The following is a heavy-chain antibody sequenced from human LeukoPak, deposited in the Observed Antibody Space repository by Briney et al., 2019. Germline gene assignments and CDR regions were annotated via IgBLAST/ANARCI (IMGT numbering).Heavy chain of an antibody. V-gene: IGHV3-30-3*01. CDR3: ARGGPGSFDY. CDR1: GFTFSRYA. CDR2: ISYDGSNK. J-gene: IGHJ4*02. Sequence: QPGRSLRLSCAASGFTFSRYAMHWVRQAPGKGLEWVAVISYDGSNKYYADSVKGRFTISRDNSKNTLYLQMNSLRAEDTAVYYCARGGPGSFDYWGQGTLVTVSS. D-gene: IGHD3-10*01.